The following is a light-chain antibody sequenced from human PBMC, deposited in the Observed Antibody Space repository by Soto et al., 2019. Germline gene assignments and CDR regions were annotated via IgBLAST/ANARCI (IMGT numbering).Light chain of an antibody. CDR1: QSISTY. CDR3: QQSYTSPWT. CDR2: ASS. J-gene: IGKJ1*01. Sequence: DIQMTQSPSSLSASVGDRVTITCRASQSISTYLNWYQQNPGKAPNLLIYASSTLQSGVPSRFSGSGSWTDFTLTISSLQPEDFATYYCQQSYTSPWTFGQGTKVEIK. V-gene: IGKV1-39*01.